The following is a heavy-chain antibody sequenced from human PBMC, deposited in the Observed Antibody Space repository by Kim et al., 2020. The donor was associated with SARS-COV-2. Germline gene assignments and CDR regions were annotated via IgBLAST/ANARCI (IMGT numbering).Heavy chain of an antibody. V-gene: IGHV4-39*01. J-gene: IGHJ4*02. Sequence: SETLSLTCTVSGGSISSSSYYWGWIRQPPGKGLEWIGSIYYSGSTYYNPSLKSRVTISVDTSKNQFSLKLSSVTAADTAVYYCARRGPYYDILTGYYYFDYWGQGTLVTVSS. CDR2: IYYSGST. CDR1: GGSISSSSYY. CDR3: ARRGPYYDILTGYYYFDY. D-gene: IGHD3-9*01.